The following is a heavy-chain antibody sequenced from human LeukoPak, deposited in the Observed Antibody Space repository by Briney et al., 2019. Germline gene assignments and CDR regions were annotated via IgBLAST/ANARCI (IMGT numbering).Heavy chain of an antibody. CDR2: ISVSGSTI. CDR3: ARDARLPSGLCHAFDM. Sequence: GGSLRLSCAASGFTFTDYYMSWFRQAPGKRLEWISYISVSGSTIYYADSMKGRFTISRDNARNSVYLQINSLRADDTAVYYCARDARLPSGLCHAFDMWGQGTMVAVSS. D-gene: IGHD3-22*01. CDR1: GFTFTDYY. J-gene: IGHJ3*02. V-gene: IGHV3-11*01.